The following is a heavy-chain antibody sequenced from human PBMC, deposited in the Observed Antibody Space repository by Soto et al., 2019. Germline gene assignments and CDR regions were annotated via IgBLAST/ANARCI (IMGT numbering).Heavy chain of an antibody. D-gene: IGHD3-22*01. J-gene: IGHJ4*02. V-gene: IGHV3-15*07. CDR3: TTRDTRSGYYRQTRYYFDY. Sequence: EVQLVESGGGLVKPGGSLRLSCAASGFTFSNAWMNWVHQAPGKGLEWVGRIKSKTDGGTTDYAAPVKGRFTISRDDSKNTLYLQMNSLKTEDTAVYYCTTRDTRSGYYRQTRYYFDYWGQGTLVTVSS. CDR2: IKSKTDGGTT. CDR1: GFTFSNAW.